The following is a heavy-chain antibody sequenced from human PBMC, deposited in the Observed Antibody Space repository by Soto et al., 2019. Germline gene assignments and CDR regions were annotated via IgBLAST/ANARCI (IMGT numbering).Heavy chain of an antibody. V-gene: IGHV1-2*04. CDR1: GYTFTGYY. CDR3: ARIYGYCSGGSCEGYFDY. J-gene: IGHJ4*02. Sequence: ASVKVSCKASGYTFTGYYMHWVRQAPGQGLEWMGWINPNSGGTNYAQKFQGWVTMTRDTSISTAYMELSRLRSDDTAVYYCARIYGYCSGGSCEGYFDYWGQGTLVTVSS. CDR2: INPNSGGT. D-gene: IGHD2-15*01.